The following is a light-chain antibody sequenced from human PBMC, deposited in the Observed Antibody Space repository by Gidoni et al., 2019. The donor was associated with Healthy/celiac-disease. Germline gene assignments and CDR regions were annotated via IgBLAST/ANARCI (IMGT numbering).Light chain of an antibody. CDR3: QQYGSSWT. CDR2: GAS. J-gene: IGKJ1*01. CDR1: QSVSSSS. V-gene: IGKV3-20*01. Sequence: EIVLTQPPATLSLSPGERATLSCRASQSVSSSSLAWYQQKPGQAPRLLIYGASSRATGIPDRFSGSGSGTDFTLTISRLEPEDFAVYYCQQYGSSWTFGQGTKVEIK.